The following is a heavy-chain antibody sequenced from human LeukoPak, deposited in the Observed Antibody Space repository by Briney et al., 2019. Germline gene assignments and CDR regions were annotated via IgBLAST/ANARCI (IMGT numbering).Heavy chain of an antibody. Sequence: GASLWASCKASVDTFTSYTTNSGRHTPQERLERRGGMNTNSGNTGYAQKFQGRVTMTRNPSISTAYMELSSLRSEDTAVYYCACYGYRYGYYYGMDVWGQGTTVTVSS. CDR1: VDTFTSYT. D-gene: IGHD5-18*01. CDR2: MNTNSGNT. CDR3: ACYGYRYGYYYGMDV. V-gene: IGHV1-8*01. J-gene: IGHJ6*02.